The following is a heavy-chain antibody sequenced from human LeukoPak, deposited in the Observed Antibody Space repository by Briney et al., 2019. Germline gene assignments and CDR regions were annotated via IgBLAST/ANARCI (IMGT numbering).Heavy chain of an antibody. D-gene: IGHD1-26*01. Sequence: ASVKVSCEASGYTFTSYGISWVRQAPGQGLEWMGWISAYNGDTSYAQNLQGRVTMTTDTSTSTAYMELRSLRSDDTAVYYCARSAGGSRRYDPWGQGTLVTVSS. V-gene: IGHV1-18*01. CDR1: GYTFTSYG. CDR3: ARSAGGSRRYDP. J-gene: IGHJ5*02. CDR2: ISAYNGDT.